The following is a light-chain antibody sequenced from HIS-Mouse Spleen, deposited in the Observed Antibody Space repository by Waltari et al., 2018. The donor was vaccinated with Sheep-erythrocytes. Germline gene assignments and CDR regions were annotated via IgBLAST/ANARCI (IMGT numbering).Light chain of an antibody. Sequence: QSALTQPPSASGSPGQSVTISCTGTSSHVGGYNYVSWYQQHPVKAPKLMIYDVSKRPSGVPDRFSGSKSGNTASLTISGLQAEDEADYYCCSYAGSYTFVVFGGGTKLTVL. V-gene: IGLV2-11*01. CDR1: SSHVGGYNY. CDR2: DVS. J-gene: IGLJ2*01. CDR3: CSYAGSYTFVV.